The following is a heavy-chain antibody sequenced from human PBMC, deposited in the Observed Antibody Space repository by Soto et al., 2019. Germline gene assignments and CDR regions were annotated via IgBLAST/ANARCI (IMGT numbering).Heavy chain of an antibody. CDR2: VHHSWGS. Sequence: QVQLQESGPGLVKPSETLSLSCTVSGGSISSYNWSWFRQSPGKRMEWIGYVHHSWGSSYNPSLRGRVAISLDTSKSQFSLKVTSVTATDTAVYYCARQGFGPLHGLVEVWGQGTTVTVSS. D-gene: IGHD3-10*01. CDR1: GGSISSYN. J-gene: IGHJ6*02. CDR3: ARQGFGPLHGLVEV. V-gene: IGHV4-59*08.